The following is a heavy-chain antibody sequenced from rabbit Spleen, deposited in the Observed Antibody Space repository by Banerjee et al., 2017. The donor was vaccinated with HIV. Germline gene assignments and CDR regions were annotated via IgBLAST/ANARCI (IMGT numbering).Heavy chain of an antibody. CDR3: ARDTGSSFSSYGMDL. CDR1: GFSFSFSNY. Sequence: QSLEESGGDLVKPGASLTLTCTASGFSFSFSNYLCWVRQPPGKGPEWIACIAAGVSGTTYYATWAKGRFTISRTSSTTVTLQMTSLTAADTATYFCARDTGSSFSSYGMDLWGPGTLVTVS. J-gene: IGHJ6*01. CDR2: IAAGVSGTT. V-gene: IGHV1S40*01. D-gene: IGHD8-1*01.